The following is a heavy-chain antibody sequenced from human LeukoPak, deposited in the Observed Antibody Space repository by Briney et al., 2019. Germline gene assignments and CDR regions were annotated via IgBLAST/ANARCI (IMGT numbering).Heavy chain of an antibody. D-gene: IGHD6-25*01. CDR1: GFTFSNYA. Sequence: GGSLILSCAASGFTFSNYAMSWVRQAPGKGLEWVSFITDSGSSTYYADSVKGRFTISRDSSRNTLSLQMSSLRVEDTGVYFCAKSSTSQRGYYGMDVWGQGTTVTVSS. J-gene: IGHJ6*02. V-gene: IGHV3-23*01. CDR2: ITDSGSST. CDR3: AKSSTSQRGYYGMDV.